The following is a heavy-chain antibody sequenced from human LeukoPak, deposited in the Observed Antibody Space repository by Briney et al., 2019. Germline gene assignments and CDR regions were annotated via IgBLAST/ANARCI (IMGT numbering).Heavy chain of an antibody. V-gene: IGHV5-51*01. J-gene: IGHJ4*02. CDR2: IWPGDSDT. CDR3: ARGFSGSHRLFDY. Sequence: GESLKTSCKGSGYNFTIYWIGWVRQMPGKGLEWMGIIWPGDSDTRYSPSFQGQVTISADKSISTVFLQWSSLKASDTAIYYCARGFSGSHRLFDYWGQGTLVTVSS. D-gene: IGHD1-26*01. CDR1: GYNFTIYW.